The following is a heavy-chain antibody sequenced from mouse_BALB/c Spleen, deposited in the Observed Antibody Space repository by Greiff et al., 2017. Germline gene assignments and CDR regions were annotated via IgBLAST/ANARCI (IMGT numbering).Heavy chain of an antibody. D-gene: IGHD1-1*01. Sequence: VQLQQPGAELVKPGASVKLSCKASGYTFTSYWMHWVKQRPGQGLEWIGEINPSNGRTNYNEKFKSKATLTVDKSSSTAYMQLSSLTSEDSAVYYCARSLITTVVAPYYFDYWGQGTTLTVSS. CDR2: INPSNGRT. CDR1: GYTFTSYW. J-gene: IGHJ2*01. V-gene: IGHV1S81*02. CDR3: ARSLITTVVAPYYFDY.